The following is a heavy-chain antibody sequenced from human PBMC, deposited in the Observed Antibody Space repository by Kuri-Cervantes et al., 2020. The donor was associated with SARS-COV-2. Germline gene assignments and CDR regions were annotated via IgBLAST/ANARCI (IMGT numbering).Heavy chain of an antibody. J-gene: IGHJ6*03. V-gene: IGHV3-30-3*01. D-gene: IGHD3-3*01. CDR2: ISYDGSNK. CDR3: ARERGEIFGVVIYYYMDV. Sequence: GESLKISCAASGFTFSSYAMHWVRQAPGKGLEWVAVISYDGSNKYYADSVKGRFTISRDNAKNSLYLQMNSLRAEDTAVYYCARERGEIFGVVIYYYMDVWGKGTTVTVSS. CDR1: GFTFSSYA.